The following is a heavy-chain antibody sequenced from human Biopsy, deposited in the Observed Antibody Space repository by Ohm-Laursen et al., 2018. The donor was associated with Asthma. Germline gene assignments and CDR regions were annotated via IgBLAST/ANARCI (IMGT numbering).Heavy chain of an antibody. CDR2: LIPVLGTP. CDR1: GDSFSNYA. V-gene: IGHV1-69*01. CDR3: AIVGYSSGWDFFDY. D-gene: IGHD6-19*01. Sequence: SSVKVSCKASGDSFSNYAISWVRQAPGQGLEWMGGLIPVLGTPDHAQMFEGRVTITADESTSTAYMELSRLRSDDTAVYYCAIVGYSSGWDFFDYWGQGTLVTVSS. J-gene: IGHJ4*02.